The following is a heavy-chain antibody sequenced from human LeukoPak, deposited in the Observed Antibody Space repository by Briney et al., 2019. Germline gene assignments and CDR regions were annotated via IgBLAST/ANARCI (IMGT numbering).Heavy chain of an antibody. D-gene: IGHD4-17*01. CDR3: ARPLGMVTTGPWFDP. CDR2: IHYNGNT. V-gene: IGHV4-39*01. CDR1: GGSISSSSYF. J-gene: IGHJ5*02. Sequence: PSETLSLTCTVSGGSISSSSYFWGWVRQAPGRGLERIGSIHYNGNTYYNPSLKSRVTISLDTSRDQFSLELKSVTAADTAVYYCARPLGMVTTGPWFDPWGQGTLVTVSS.